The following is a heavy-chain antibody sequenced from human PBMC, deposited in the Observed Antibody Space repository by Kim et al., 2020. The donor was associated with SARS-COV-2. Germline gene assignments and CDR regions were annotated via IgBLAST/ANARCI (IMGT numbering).Heavy chain of an antibody. D-gene: IGHD6-19*01. Sequence: SETLSLTCTVSGGSISSSSYYWGWIRQPPGKGLEWIGSIYYSGSTYYNPSLKSRVTISVDTSKNQFSLKLSSVTAADTAVYYCARVVGSGLVYYFDYWGQGTLVTVSS. CDR3: ARVVGSGLVYYFDY. CDR2: IYYSGST. V-gene: IGHV4-39*01. J-gene: IGHJ4*02. CDR1: GGSISSSSYY.